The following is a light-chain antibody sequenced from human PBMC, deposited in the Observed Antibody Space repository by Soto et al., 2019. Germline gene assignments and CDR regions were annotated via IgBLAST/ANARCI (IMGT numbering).Light chain of an antibody. V-gene: IGLV1-44*01. CDR1: SSNIGSNS. CDR2: SDD. J-gene: IGLJ3*02. CDR3: AAWDDGFWV. Sequence: QSVLTQPPSASGTPGQRLTISCSGSSSNIGSNSVSWYQQLLGAAPKLLIHSDDQRPSGVPDRFSGSKSGTSASLAISGLQSEDEADYYCAAWDDGFWVFGGGTKVTVL.